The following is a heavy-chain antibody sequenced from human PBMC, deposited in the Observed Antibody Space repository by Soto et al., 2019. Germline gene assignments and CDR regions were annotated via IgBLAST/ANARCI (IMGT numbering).Heavy chain of an antibody. D-gene: IGHD6-6*01. J-gene: IGHJ3*02. CDR2: ISSSSSYI. Sequence: EVQLVESGGGLVKPGGSLRLSCAASGFTFSSYSMNWVRQAPWKGLEWVSSISSSSSYIYYADSVKGRFTISRDNAKNSIHLQRNRLRAESMDVYYWARGLIADRVPLDIWGERPMLTVSA. CDR1: GFTFSSYS. CDR3: ARGLIADRVPLDI. V-gene: IGHV3-21*01.